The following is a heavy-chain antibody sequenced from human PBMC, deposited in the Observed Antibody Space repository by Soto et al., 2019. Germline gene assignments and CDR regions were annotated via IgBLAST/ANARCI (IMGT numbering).Heavy chain of an antibody. CDR2: IDPSDYYT. Sequence: GASLKISSNGSGYSFTSYRLSGGHQMPGKGLEWMGRIDPSDYYTNYSPSFQGHVTISADKSSSTAYRQWSSLKASDTAMDYCARRRRGYGMDVWGQGTTVTVSS. J-gene: IGHJ6*02. V-gene: IGHV5-10-1*01. CDR1: GYSFTSYR. CDR3: ARRRRGYGMDV.